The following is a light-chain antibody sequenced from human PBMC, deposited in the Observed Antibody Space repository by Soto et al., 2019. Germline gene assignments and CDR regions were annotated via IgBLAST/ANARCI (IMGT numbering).Light chain of an antibody. CDR3: QQYYSYPPA. CDR2: GAS. J-gene: IGKJ3*01. CDR1: QSVSSN. V-gene: IGKV3-15*01. Sequence: EIVMTQSPATLSVSPGERATLSCRASQSVSSNLAWYQQKPGQAPRLLIYGASTRATGIPARFSGSGSGTEFTLTISSLQSEDFATYYCQQYYSYPPAFGPGTKVDIK.